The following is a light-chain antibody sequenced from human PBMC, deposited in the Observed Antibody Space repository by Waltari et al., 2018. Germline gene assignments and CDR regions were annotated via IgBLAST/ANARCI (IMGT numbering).Light chain of an antibody. Sequence: QLVLTQSTSASASLGASVKLTCTLSSGHSTNVIAWLQKRPEEGPRYLMKVNSDGSHNKGDEIPDRFSGSSSGAERYLTISSLQSEDEADYYCQTGGHGTWVFGGGTKLTVL. CDR2: VNSDGSH. V-gene: IGLV4-69*01. J-gene: IGLJ3*02. CDR3: QTGGHGTWV. CDR1: SGHSTNV.